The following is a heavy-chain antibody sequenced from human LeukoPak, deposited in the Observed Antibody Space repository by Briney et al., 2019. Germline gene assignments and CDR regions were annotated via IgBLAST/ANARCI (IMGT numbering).Heavy chain of an antibody. CDR1: GGSFSGYY. D-gene: IGHD3-10*01. J-gene: IGHJ6*02. V-gene: IGHV4-34*09. CDR3: ARVVRGVIPSYYYYYGMDV. CDR2: IYYSGST. Sequence: SETLSLTCAVYGGSFSGYYWSWIRQPPGKGLEWIGSIYYSGSTYYNPSLKSRVTISVDTSKNQFSLKLSSVTAADTAVYYCARVVRGVIPSYYYYYGMDVWGQGTTVTVSS.